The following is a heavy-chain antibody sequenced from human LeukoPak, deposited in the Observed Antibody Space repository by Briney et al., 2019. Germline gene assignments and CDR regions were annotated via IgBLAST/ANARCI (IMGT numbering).Heavy chain of an antibody. J-gene: IGHJ6*03. V-gene: IGHV4-39*01. CDR3: ARLPGYYSDNYYYYMDV. Sequence: PSETLSLTCTVSGGSISSSRYYWDWIRQPPGTGLEWIGSIYYSGSTYYNPSLKSRVTISVDTSKNQFSLKLSSVTAADTAVYYCARLPGYYSDNYYYYMDVWGKGTTVTISS. D-gene: IGHD3-9*01. CDR1: GGSISSSRYY. CDR2: IYYSGST.